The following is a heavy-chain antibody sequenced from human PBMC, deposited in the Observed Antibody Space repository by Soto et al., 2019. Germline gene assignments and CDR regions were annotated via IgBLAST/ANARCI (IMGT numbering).Heavy chain of an antibody. V-gene: IGHV3-30-3*01. D-gene: IGHD3-22*01. Sequence: QVQLVESGGGVVQPGRSLRLSCAASGFTFSSYAMHWVRKAPGKGLEWVAVISYDGSNKYYADSVKGRFTISRDNSKNTLYLQMNSLRAEDTAVYYCARDVYDSSGGGSGDYWGQGTLVTVSS. CDR3: ARDVYDSSGGGSGDY. J-gene: IGHJ4*02. CDR1: GFTFSSYA. CDR2: ISYDGSNK.